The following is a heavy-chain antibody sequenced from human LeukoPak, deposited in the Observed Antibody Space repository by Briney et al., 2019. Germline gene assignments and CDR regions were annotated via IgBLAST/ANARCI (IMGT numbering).Heavy chain of an antibody. CDR1: GGTFSSYA. V-gene: IGHV1-69*05. D-gene: IGHD3-10*01. J-gene: IGHJ4*02. CDR3: ASSGSYLLIPAWY. CDR2: IIPIFGTA. Sequence: ASVKVSCKASGGTFSSYAISWVRQAPGQGLEWMGGIIPIFGTANYAQKFQGRVTITTDESTSTAYMELSSLRSEDTAVYYCASSGSYLLIPAWYWGQGTLVTVSS.